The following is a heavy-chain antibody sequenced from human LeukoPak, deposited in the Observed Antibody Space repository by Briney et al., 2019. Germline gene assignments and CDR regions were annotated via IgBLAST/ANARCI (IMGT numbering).Heavy chain of an antibody. CDR1: GGSFSGYY. D-gene: IGHD2-15*01. J-gene: IGHJ4*02. CDR2: INHSGST. CDR3: ARIGYCSGGSCSTKYYFDY. Sequence: PSETLSLTCAVYGGSFSGYYWSWIRQPPGKGLEWIGEINHSGSTNYNPSLKSRVTIPVDTSKNQFSLKLSSVTAADTAVYYCARIGYCSGGSCSTKYYFDYWGQGTLVTVSS. V-gene: IGHV4-34*01.